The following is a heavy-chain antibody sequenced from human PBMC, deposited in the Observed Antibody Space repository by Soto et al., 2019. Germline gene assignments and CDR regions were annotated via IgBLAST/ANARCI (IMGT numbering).Heavy chain of an antibody. D-gene: IGHD4-17*01. CDR2: IYYSGST. CDR3: ARYGVPSGDPNRYYFDY. V-gene: IGHV4-31*03. Sequence: SETLSLTCTVSGGSISSGGYYWSWIRQHPGKGLEWIGYIYYSGSTYYNPSLKSRVTISVDTSKNQFSLKLSSVTAADTAVYYCARYGVPSGDPNRYYFDYWGQGTLVTVSS. J-gene: IGHJ4*02. CDR1: GGSISSGGYY.